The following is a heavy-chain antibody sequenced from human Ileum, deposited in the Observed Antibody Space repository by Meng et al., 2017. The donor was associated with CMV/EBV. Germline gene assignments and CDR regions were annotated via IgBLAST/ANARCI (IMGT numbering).Heavy chain of an antibody. CDR1: GFTFSSYS. CDR3: ARSRVVVVAARVSGMDV. J-gene: IGHJ6*02. CDR2: ISSSSSYI. Sequence: GESLKISCAASGFTFSSYSMNWVRQAPGKGLEWVSSISSSSSYIYYADSVKGRFTISRDNAKNSLYLQMNSLGAEDTAVYYCARSRVVVVAARVSGMDVWGQGTTVTVSS. V-gene: IGHV3-21*01. D-gene: IGHD2-15*01.